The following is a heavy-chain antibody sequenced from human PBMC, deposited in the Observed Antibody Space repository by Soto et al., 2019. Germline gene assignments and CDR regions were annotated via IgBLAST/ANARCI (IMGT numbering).Heavy chain of an antibody. CDR3: TTDSYITIVIIRFDY. V-gene: IGHV3-43*01. Sequence: PGGSLRLSCAASGFTFDDYTMHWVRQVPGKGLEWVSLISWDGGSTYYADSVKGRFTISRDNSKNSLYLQMNSLKTEDTAVYYCTTDSYITIVIIRFDYWGHGTLVTVSS. CDR2: ISWDGGST. CDR1: GFTFDDYT. J-gene: IGHJ4*01. D-gene: IGHD3-16*02.